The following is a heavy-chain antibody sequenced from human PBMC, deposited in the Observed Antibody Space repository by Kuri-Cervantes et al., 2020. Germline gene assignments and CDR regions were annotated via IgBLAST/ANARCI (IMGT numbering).Heavy chain of an antibody. CDR1: GYTFTSYA. J-gene: IGHJ4*02. V-gene: IGHV1-3*01. Sequence: ASVKVSCKASGYTFTSYAMHWVRQAPGQRLEWMGWINAGNGNTKYAQKLQGRVTMTTGTSTSTAYMELRSLRSDDTAVYYCARARTPPYYFDYWGQGTLVTVSS. CDR3: ARARTPPYYFDY. CDR2: INAGNGNT.